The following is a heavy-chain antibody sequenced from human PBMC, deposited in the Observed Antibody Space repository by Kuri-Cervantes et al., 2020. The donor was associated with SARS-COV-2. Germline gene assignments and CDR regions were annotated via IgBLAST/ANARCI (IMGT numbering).Heavy chain of an antibody. V-gene: IGHV1-3*01. CDR3: ARDTYCSSTSCYRGGMDV. D-gene: IGHD2-2*02. CDR1: GYTFTSYA. CDR2: INAGNGNT. Sequence: ASVKVSCKASGYTFTSYAMHWVRQAPGQKLEWMGWINAGNGNTKYSQKFQGRVTITRDKSASTAYMELSSLRSEDTAVYYCARDTYCSSTSCYRGGMDVWGQGTTVTVSS. J-gene: IGHJ6*02.